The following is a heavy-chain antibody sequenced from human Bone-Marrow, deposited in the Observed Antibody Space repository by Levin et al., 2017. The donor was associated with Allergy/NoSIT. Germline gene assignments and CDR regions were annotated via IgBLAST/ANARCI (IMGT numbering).Heavy chain of an antibody. CDR3: AREDGYVFDY. Sequence: PSETLSLTCSLSGGSISTGCFHWSWVRQRPGKGLEWIGYIYYSGNTYYNPSLQSRLSISIDTSKNQFSLRLTSVTAADTAVYYCAREDGYVFDYWGQGTLVTVSS. J-gene: IGHJ4*02. V-gene: IGHV4-31*03. D-gene: IGHD5-24*01. CDR1: GGSISTGCFH. CDR2: IYYSGNT.